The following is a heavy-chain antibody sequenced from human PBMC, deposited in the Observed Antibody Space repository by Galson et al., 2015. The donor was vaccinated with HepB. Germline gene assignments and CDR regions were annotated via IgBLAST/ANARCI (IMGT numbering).Heavy chain of an antibody. V-gene: IGHV1-46*01. D-gene: IGHD6-13*01. Sequence: SVKVSCKASGYTFTSYYMHWVRQAPGQGLEWMGIINPSGGSTSYAQKFQGRVTMTRDTSTSTVYMELSSLRSEDTAVYYCARKPGSSWRTDPFDYWGQGTLVTVSS. CDR2: INPSGGST. J-gene: IGHJ4*02. CDR1: GYTFTSYY. CDR3: ARKPGSSWRTDPFDY.